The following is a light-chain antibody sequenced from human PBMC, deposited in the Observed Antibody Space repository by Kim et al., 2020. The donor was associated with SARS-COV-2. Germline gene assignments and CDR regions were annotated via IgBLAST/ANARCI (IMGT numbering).Light chain of an antibody. CDR3: QVWDSNSDHVV. J-gene: IGLJ7*01. CDR2: SDR. Sequence: APGQTAGSTGGGNRIGTKSVNWYQQRPGQAPVVVIYSDRERPSGIPERFSGSNSGGTATLTLSGVEAGDEADYYCQVWDSNSDHVVFGGGTQLTVL. CDR1: RIGTKS. V-gene: IGLV3-21*04.